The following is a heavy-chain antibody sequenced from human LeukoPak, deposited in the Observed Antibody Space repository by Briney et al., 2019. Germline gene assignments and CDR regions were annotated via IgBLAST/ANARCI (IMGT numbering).Heavy chain of an antibody. Sequence: PGRSLRLSCAASGFTFSSYGMHWVRQAPGKGLEWVAVISYDGSNKYYADSVKGRFTISRDNSKNTLYLQMNSLRAEDTAVYYCAKAPDKQWLAPDYRGQGTLVTVSS. CDR1: GFTFSSYG. D-gene: IGHD6-19*01. V-gene: IGHV3-30*18. CDR3: AKAPDKQWLAPDY. J-gene: IGHJ4*02. CDR2: ISYDGSNK.